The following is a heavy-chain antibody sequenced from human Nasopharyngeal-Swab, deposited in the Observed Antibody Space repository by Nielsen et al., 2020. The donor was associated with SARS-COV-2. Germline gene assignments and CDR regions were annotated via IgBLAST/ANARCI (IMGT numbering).Heavy chain of an antibody. CDR2: IWYDGSNK. J-gene: IGHJ4*02. Sequence: GGSLRLSCAASGFTFSNYAMHWVRQAPGKGLEWVAAIWYDGSNKYYADSVKGRFTISRDNSKNTLYLQMNSLRAEDTAIYYCARDEAGTANSGFDYWGQGALIAVSS. CDR1: GFTFSNYA. D-gene: IGHD1-1*01. CDR3: ARDEAGTANSGFDY. V-gene: IGHV3-33*01.